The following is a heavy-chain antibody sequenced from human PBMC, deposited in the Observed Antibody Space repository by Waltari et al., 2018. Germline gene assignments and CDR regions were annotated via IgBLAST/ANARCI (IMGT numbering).Heavy chain of an antibody. CDR3: ARGGRYGGYYYGMDV. CDR1: GGSISSGGYY. J-gene: IGHJ6*02. V-gene: IGHV4-31*01. CDR2: IYYSGST. Sequence: QVQLQESGPGLVKPSQTLSLTCTVSGGSISSGGYYWSWIRQHPGKGLEWIGYIYYSGSTYYNPSLKSLVTISVDTSKNQFSLKLSSVTAADTAVYYCARGGRYGGYYYGMDVWGQGTTVTVSS. D-gene: IGHD3-16*01.